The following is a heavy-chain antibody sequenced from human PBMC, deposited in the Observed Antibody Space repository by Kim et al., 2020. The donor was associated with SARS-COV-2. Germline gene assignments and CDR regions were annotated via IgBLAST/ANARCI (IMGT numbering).Heavy chain of an antibody. V-gene: IGHV3-53*01. CDR3: AREDYDSRAWGFDY. J-gene: IGHJ4*02. Sequence: GGSLRLSCAASGFTVSSNYMSWVRQAPGKWLEWVSVIYSGGSTYYADSVKGRFTISRDNSKNTLYLQMNSLRAEDTAVYYCAREDYDSRAWGFDYWGQGTLVTVSS. CDR1: GFTVSSNY. D-gene: IGHD3-22*01. CDR2: IYSGGST.